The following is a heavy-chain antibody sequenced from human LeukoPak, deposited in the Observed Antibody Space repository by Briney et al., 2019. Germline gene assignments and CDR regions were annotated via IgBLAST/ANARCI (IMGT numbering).Heavy chain of an antibody. CDR1: GYTFTGHY. CDR2: INPNSGGT. CDR3: ARDLGYCSGGSCYWGYYFDY. J-gene: IGHJ4*02. V-gene: IGHV1-2*04. Sequence: ASVKVSCKASGYTFTGHYMHWVRQAPGQGLAWMGWINPNSGGTNYAQKFQGWVTMTRDTSISTAYMELSRLRSDDTAVYYCARDLGYCSGGSCYWGYYFDYWGQGTLVTVSS. D-gene: IGHD2-15*01.